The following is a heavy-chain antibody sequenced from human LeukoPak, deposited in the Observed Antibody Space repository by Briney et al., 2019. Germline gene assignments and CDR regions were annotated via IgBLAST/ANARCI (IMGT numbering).Heavy chain of an antibody. V-gene: IGHV3-74*01. CDR3: ARAPSEIGGYYPEYFRH. Sequence: PGGSLRLSCAASGFTLSSYWVHWVRQAPGKGLVWVSRIKSDGSTNYADSVKGRFTISRDNAKNTVSLQMNSLRAEDTGVYYCARAPSEIGGYYPEYFRHWGQGTLVTVSS. D-gene: IGHD3-22*01. J-gene: IGHJ1*01. CDR2: IKSDGST. CDR1: GFTLSSYW.